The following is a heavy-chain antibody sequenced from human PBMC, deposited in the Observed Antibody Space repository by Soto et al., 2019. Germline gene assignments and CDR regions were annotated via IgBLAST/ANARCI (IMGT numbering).Heavy chain of an antibody. V-gene: IGHV1-18*01. CDR1: GYGFTTYG. J-gene: IGHJ4*02. CDR3: ARGRYGDY. CDR2: ISAHNGKT. Sequence: QVHLVQSGAEVKKPGASVKVSCKGSGYGFTTYGITWVRQAPGQGLEWMAWISAHNGKTNYARKVQGRVTVTRDTSTSTAYMVLRSLRSDATAVYYCARGRYGDYWGQGALVTVSS. D-gene: IGHD1-1*01.